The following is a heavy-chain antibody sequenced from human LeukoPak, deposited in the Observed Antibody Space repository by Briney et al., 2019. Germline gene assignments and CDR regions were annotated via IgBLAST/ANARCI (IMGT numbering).Heavy chain of an antibody. CDR2: LWFDGSHQ. CDR1: GFTFRTYG. V-gene: IGHV3-33*01. J-gene: IGHJ5*02. CDR3: VRDGNYFDTTPNWFDT. Sequence: GGSLRLSCAASGFTFRTYGMHWVRQTPGKGLEWVAFLWFDGSHQYYADSVRGRFIISRDNSNNTLYLQMNSLRADDTAVYYCVRDGNYFDTTPNWFDTWGQGTLVTVSS. D-gene: IGHD3-22*01.